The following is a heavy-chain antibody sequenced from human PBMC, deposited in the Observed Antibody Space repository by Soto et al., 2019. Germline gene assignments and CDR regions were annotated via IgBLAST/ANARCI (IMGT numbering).Heavy chain of an antibody. V-gene: IGHV1-69*13. CDR1: GGTFSSYA. CDR3: ARERGRIAARLDV. CDR2: IIPIFGTA. Sequence: GASVKVCCKASGGTFSSYAISWVRQAPGQGLEWMGGIIPIFGTANYAQKFQGRVTITADESTSTAYMELSSLRSEDTAVYYCARERGRIAARLDVWGQGTTVTVSS. D-gene: IGHD6-6*01. J-gene: IGHJ6*02.